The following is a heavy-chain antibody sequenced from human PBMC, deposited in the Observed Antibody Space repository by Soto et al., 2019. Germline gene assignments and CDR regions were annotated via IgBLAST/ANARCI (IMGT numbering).Heavy chain of an antibody. CDR1: GGSISSSSYY. CDR2: IYYSGST. D-gene: IGHD3-3*01. Sequence: PSETLSLTCTVSGGSISSSSYYWGWIRQPPGKGLEWIGSIYYSGSTYYNPSLKSRVTISVDTSKKQLSLKLSSVTAADTAVYYCARHSYYDFWSGYYGAPIDYWGQGTLVTVSS. J-gene: IGHJ4*02. CDR3: ARHSYYDFWSGYYGAPIDY. V-gene: IGHV4-39*01.